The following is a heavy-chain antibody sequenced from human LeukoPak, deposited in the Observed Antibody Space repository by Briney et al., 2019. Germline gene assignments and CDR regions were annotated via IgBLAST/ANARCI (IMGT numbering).Heavy chain of an antibody. V-gene: IGHV3-48*03. J-gene: IGHJ6*02. CDR2: ISSSGSTI. D-gene: IGHD5-24*01. Sequence: GGSLRLSCTASGFTFSSYAMNWVRQAPGKGLEWVSYISSSGSTIYYADSVKGRFTISRDNAKNSLYLQMNSLRAEDTAVYYCARKKRHYYGMDVWGQGTTVTVSS. CDR1: GFTFSSYA. CDR3: ARKKRHYYGMDV.